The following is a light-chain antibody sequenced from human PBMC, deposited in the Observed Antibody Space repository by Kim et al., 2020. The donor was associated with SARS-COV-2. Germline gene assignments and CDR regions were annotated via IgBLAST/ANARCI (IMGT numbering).Light chain of an antibody. CDR3: QHYGISYT. V-gene: IGKV1-5*03. J-gene: IGKJ2*01. CDR1: QSVSTW. Sequence: DIQMTQSPSTLSASVGDRVTITCRASQSVSTWLAWYQQKPGKAPKLLIYKASTLESGVPSRFIGSGSGTEFTLTISSLQPDDFATYYCQHYGISYTFGQGTKLEI. CDR2: KAS.